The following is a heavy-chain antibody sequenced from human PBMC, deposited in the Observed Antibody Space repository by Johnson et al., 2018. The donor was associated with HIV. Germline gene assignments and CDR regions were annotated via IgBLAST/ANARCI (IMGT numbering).Heavy chain of an antibody. D-gene: IGHD6-6*01. J-gene: IGHJ3*02. CDR1: GLSLSAYG. CDR2: IWPDGSNR. Sequence: QVQLVESGGGVVQPGTSLRLSCEASGLSLSAYGLHWVRQAPGKGLEWLAVIWPDGSNRFYADSVKGRFTISRDNSKNTLYLQMNSLRAEDTAVYYCASHVGSSVGSAFDIWGQGTMVTVSS. CDR3: ASHVGSSVGSAFDI. V-gene: IGHV3-33*01.